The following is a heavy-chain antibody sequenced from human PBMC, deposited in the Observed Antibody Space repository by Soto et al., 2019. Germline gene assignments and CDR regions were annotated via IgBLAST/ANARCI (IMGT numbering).Heavy chain of an antibody. Sequence: QVQLVESGGGVVQPGRSLRLSCAASGFTFSSYGMHWVRQAPGKGLEWVAVISYDGSNKYYADSVKGRFTISRDNSKNTLYLQMNSLRAEDTAVYYCAKDLREGIAKWGQGTLVTVSS. D-gene: IGHD3-10*01. J-gene: IGHJ4*02. CDR1: GFTFSSYG. V-gene: IGHV3-30*18. CDR2: ISYDGSNK. CDR3: AKDLREGIAK.